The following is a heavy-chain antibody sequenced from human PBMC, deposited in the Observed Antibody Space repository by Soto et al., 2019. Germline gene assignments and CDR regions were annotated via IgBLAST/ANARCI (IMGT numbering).Heavy chain of an antibody. CDR1: GFKFRDFA. J-gene: IGHJ4*02. Sequence: GGSLRLSCVASGFKFRDFAMSWVRQAPGKGLEWVASISDNGLYTNVADSVKGRFTASRDNSRNTLYLQMNTLGIEDTALHFCAIYLGVAGWGMGQQGVHYWGRECQFAVSS. D-gene: IGHD6-19*01. CDR2: ISDNGLYT. CDR3: AIYLGVAGWGMGQQGVHY. V-gene: IGHV3-23*01.